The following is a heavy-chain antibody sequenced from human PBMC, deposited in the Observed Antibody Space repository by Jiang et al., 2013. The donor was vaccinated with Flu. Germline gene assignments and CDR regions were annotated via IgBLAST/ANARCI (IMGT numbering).Heavy chain of an antibody. CDR1: GYTFTDYF. Sequence: GAEVKKPGASVKVSCKASGYTFTDYFIHWVRQAPGQGLEWMGWINPSSGGTSFPQKFQGRVTMTRDTSISTAYMEVSSLTSEDTAFYYCARSDSCGGDCYF. J-gene: IGHJ1*01. CDR2: INPSSGGT. D-gene: IGHD2-21*02. V-gene: IGHV1-2*02. CDR3: ARSDSCGGDCYF.